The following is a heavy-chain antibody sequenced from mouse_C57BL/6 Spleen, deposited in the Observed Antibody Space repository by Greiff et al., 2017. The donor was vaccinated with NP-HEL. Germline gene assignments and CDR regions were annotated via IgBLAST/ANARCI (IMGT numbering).Heavy chain of an antibody. CDR2: IHPNSGST. CDR3: ARSTIYYGSSYWYFDV. J-gene: IGHJ1*03. Sequence: VQLQQPGAELVKPGASVKLSCKASGYTFTSYWMHWVRQRPGQGLEWIGMIHPNSGSTNYNEKFKSKATLTVDKSSSTAYMQLSSLTSEDSAVYFCARSTIYYGSSYWYFDVWGTGTTVTVSS. V-gene: IGHV1-64*01. CDR1: GYTFTSYW. D-gene: IGHD1-1*01.